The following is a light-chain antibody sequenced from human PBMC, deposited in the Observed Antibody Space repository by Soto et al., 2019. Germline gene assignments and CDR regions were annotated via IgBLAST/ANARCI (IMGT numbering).Light chain of an antibody. Sequence: QSALTQPTSVSGSPGQSITISCTGTTSDIGAYNYVSWYQHHPGKAPQLLIYDVTDRPSGVSDRFSGSKSGNTASLTISGLQAEDEADYFCSSYTTINTVVLFGGGTQLTVL. V-gene: IGLV2-14*03. CDR3: SSYTTINTVVL. CDR2: DVT. CDR1: TSDIGAYNY. J-gene: IGLJ2*01.